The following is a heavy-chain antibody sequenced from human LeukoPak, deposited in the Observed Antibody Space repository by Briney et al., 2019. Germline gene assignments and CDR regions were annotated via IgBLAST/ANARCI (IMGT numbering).Heavy chain of an antibody. CDR2: ISSSSSYI. D-gene: IGHD2-8*02. J-gene: IGHJ5*02. CDR3: ARDTGGSDWFDP. CDR1: GFTFSSYS. V-gene: IGHV3-21*01. Sequence: GGSLRLSCAASGFTFSSYSMNWVRQAPGKGLEWVSSISSSSSYIYYADSVKGRFTISRDNAKNSLYLQMNSLRAEDTAVYYCARDTGGSDWFDPWGQGTLVTFSS.